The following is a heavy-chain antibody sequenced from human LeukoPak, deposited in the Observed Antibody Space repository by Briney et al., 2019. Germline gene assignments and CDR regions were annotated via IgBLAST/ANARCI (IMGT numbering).Heavy chain of an antibody. J-gene: IGHJ4*02. V-gene: IGHV3-7*01. D-gene: IGHD2-15*01. CDR3: ARVVAARSFYFDY. Sequence: GGSLRLSCAASVFTFSIYWMSWVRQAPGQGLEWVANINQDGSERYLVDSVKGRFTISRDNAKNSLYLQMNSLRAEDTAVYYCARVVAARSFYFDYWGQGTLVTVSS. CDR2: INQDGSER. CDR1: VFTFSIYW.